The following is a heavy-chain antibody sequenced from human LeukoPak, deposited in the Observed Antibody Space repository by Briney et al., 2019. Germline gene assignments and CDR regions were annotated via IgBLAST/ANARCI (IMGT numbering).Heavy chain of an antibody. CDR3: ATDVTCSSTSCYGFNY. CDR1: GFTLSSSE. D-gene: IGHD2-2*01. Sequence: GGSLRLSCAASGFTLSSSEMNWVRQAPGKGLEWVSYISRSGSTIFYADSVKGRFTISRDNAKNSVSLQMNSLRAEDTAVYYCATDVTCSSTSCYGFNYWGQGTLVTVSS. CDR2: ISRSGSTI. V-gene: IGHV3-48*03. J-gene: IGHJ4*02.